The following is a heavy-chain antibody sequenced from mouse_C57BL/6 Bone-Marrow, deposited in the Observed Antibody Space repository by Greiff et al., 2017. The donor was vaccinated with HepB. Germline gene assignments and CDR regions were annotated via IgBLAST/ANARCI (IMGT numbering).Heavy chain of an antibody. Sequence: EVQLQQSGPELVKPGASVKISCKASGYTFTDYYMNWVKQSHGKSLEWIGDINPNNGGTSYNQKFKGKATLTVDKSSSTAYMELRSLTSEDSAVYYCARRRIKDWYFDVWGTGTTVTVSS. CDR1: GYTFTDYY. J-gene: IGHJ1*03. CDR2: INPNNGGT. CDR3: ARRRIKDWYFDV. D-gene: IGHD2-4*01. V-gene: IGHV1-26*01.